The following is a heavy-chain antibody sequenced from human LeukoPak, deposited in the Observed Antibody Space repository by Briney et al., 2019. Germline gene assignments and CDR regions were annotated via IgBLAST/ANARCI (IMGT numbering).Heavy chain of an antibody. V-gene: IGHV3-73*01. CDR2: IRSKANSYAT. CDR1: GFTFSGSA. Sequence: GGSLRLSCAASGFTFSGSAMHWVRQASGKGLERVGRIRSKANSYATAYAASVKGRFTISRDDSKNTAYLQMNSLKTEDTAVYYCTRLGAHYYGSGSAFFYFDYWGQGTLVTVSS. J-gene: IGHJ4*02. CDR3: TRLGAHYYGSGSAFFYFDY. D-gene: IGHD3-10*01.